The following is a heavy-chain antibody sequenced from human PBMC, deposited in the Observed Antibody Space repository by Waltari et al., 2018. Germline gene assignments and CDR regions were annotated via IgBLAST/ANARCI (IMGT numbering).Heavy chain of an antibody. V-gene: IGHV1-69*02. D-gene: IGHD5-12*01. J-gene: IGHJ3*01. CDR1: VGRFSSVG. CDR2: IIPMPGIT. CDR3: ARRVSTKGAFEV. Sequence: QVQLVQSGPEVKQPGSSGKVSCKSSVGRFSSVGLHWLRQAPGQRLEWMGKIIPMPGITDYEQKFQGRLRITADRSTTTGYMELRSLGTEDTAIYYCARRVSTKGAFEVWGRGTLVTVSP.